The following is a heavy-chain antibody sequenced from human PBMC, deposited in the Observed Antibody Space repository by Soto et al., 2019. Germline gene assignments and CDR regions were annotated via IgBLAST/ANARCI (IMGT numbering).Heavy chain of an antibody. CDR2: ITGSGGST. V-gene: IGHV3-23*01. Sequence: GGSLRLSCAASGFTFSTYAMIWVRQAPGKGLEWVSVITGSGGSTYYADSVKGRFTISRDNSKNTLYLQMNSLRVEDTAVYYCAKAGTIFGVVMNNWFDPWGQGTLVTVSS. CDR1: GFTFSTYA. CDR3: AKAGTIFGVVMNNWFDP. J-gene: IGHJ5*02. D-gene: IGHD3-3*01.